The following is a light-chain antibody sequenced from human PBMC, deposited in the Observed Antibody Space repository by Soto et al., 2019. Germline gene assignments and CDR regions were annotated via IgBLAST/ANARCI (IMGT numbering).Light chain of an antibody. Sequence: QSVLTQPPSASGTPGQRVTISCSGGSSNLKTNTVSWYQQLPGAAPRLLIYSNNQRPSGAPDRFSGSKSGTSAFLAISGLQSEDDGTYHCATWDDSLNGLIFGGGTKLTVL. CDR1: SSNLKTNT. CDR3: ATWDDSLNGLI. J-gene: IGLJ2*01. CDR2: SNN. V-gene: IGLV1-44*01.